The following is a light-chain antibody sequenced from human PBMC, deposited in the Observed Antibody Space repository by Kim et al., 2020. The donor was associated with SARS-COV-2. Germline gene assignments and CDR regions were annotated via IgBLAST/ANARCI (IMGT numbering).Light chain of an antibody. CDR3: QQSYTTPRT. V-gene: IGKV1-39*01. J-gene: IGKJ4*01. CDR1: QNITDY. Sequence: GDRVTITCRASQNITDYLNWYQQKPGKAPKVLISAASNLRSGVPSRFSGSGSWTDFTLTITSLQPEDFATYYCQQSYTTPRTFGGGTKLEI. CDR2: AAS.